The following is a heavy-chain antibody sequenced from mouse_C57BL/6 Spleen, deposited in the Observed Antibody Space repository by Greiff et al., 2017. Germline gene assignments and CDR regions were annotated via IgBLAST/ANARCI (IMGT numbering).Heavy chain of an antibody. CDR1: GYTFTSYW. J-gene: IGHJ4*01. CDR3: ARWEMVRRYARDY. Sequence: QVQLQQPGAELVKPGASVKLSCKASGYTFTSYWMHWVKQRPGRGLEGIGRIDPNRGGTKYNEKLKSKATLTVDKPSSTAYMQRSSLTSEDSAVYYCARWEMVRRYARDYWGQGTSVTVSS. V-gene: IGHV1-72*01. CDR2: IDPNRGGT. D-gene: IGHD2-1*01.